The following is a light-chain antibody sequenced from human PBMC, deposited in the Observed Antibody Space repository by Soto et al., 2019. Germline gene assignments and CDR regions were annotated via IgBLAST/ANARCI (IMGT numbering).Light chain of an antibody. Sequence: DIQLTQSPSFLSASVGDRVTITCRASQGTSGHLAWYQRSPGKAPRLLIFGASTLQNGVPPRFSGSGSGTEFTLTISSLQPEDSATYYCQQLNRFPITFGQGTRLDIK. V-gene: IGKV1-9*01. J-gene: IGKJ5*01. CDR2: GAS. CDR1: QGTSGH. CDR3: QQLNRFPIT.